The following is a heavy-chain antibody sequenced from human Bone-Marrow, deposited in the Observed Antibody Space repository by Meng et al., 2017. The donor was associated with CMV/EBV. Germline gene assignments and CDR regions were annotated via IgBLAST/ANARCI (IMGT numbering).Heavy chain of an antibody. J-gene: IGHJ4*02. D-gene: IGHD2-2*01. V-gene: IGHV1-2*02. Sequence: ASVKVSCKASGYTFTGYYMHWVRQAPGQGLEWMGWINPNSGGANYAEKFQGRVTMTRDTSISTAYMELSRLRSDDTAVYYCARSGMVVVPAAHWGQGTLVTVSS. CDR3: ARSGMVVVPAAH. CDR1: GYTFTGYY. CDR2: INPNSGGA.